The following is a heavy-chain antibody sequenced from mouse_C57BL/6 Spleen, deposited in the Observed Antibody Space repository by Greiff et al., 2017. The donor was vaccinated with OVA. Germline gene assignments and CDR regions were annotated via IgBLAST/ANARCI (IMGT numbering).Heavy chain of an antibody. Sequence: QVQLQQPGAELVKPGASVKLSCKASGYTFTSYWMHWVKQRPGQGLEWIGMIHPNSGSTNYNEKFKSKATLTVDKSSSTAYMQLSSLTSEDSAVYYCARSRGSRVKDAIDYWGQGTSVTVSS. V-gene: IGHV1-64*01. CDR3: ARSRGSRVKDAIDY. CDR1: GYTFTSYW. J-gene: IGHJ4*01. CDR2: IHPNSGST. D-gene: IGHD2-2*01.